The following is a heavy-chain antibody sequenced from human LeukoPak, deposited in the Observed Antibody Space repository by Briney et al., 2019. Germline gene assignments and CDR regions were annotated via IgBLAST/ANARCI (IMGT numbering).Heavy chain of an antibody. D-gene: IGHD3-16*01. J-gene: IGHJ6*02. CDR2: IYYSGST. V-gene: IGHV4-31*02. CDR3: ARVIRNGMDV. CDR1: GFTFSSYA. Sequence: LRLSCAASGFTFSSYAMSLIRQHPGKGLEWIGYIYYSGSTYYNPSLKSRVTISVDTSKNQFSLKLSSVTAADTAVYYCARVIRNGMDVWGQGTTVTVSS.